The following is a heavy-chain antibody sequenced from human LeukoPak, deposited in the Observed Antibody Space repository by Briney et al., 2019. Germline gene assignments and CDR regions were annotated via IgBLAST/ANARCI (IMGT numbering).Heavy chain of an antibody. CDR2: INHSGST. V-gene: IGHV4-34*01. CDR1: GGSFSGYY. CDR3: ARRSGAADGYNYDYYYYMDV. Sequence: PSETLSLTCAVYGGSFSGYYWNWIRQPPGEGLEWIGEINHSGSTNYNPSLKSRVTISVDTSKNQFSLKVKSVTAADTAVYYCARRSGAADGYNYDYYYYMDVWGRGTTVTVSS. D-gene: IGHD5-24*01. J-gene: IGHJ6*03.